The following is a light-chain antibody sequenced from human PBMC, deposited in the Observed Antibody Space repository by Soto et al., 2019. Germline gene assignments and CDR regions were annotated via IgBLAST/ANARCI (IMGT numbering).Light chain of an antibody. CDR1: SSNIGSNT. J-gene: IGLJ3*02. CDR2: SNN. V-gene: IGLV1-44*01. Sequence: QSVLTQPPSASGTPGQRVTISCSGSSSNIGSNTVNWYQQLPGTAPKLLIYSNNQRPSGVPDRFSCSKSGTSDSLAISGLQSEDEADYYCAAWDDSLNGWVFGGGTKLTVL. CDR3: AAWDDSLNGWV.